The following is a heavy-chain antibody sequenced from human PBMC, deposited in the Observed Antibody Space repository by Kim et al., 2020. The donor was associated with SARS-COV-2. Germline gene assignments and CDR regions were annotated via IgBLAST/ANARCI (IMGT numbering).Heavy chain of an antibody. Sequence: SVKVSCKASGGTFSSYAISWVRQAPGQGLEWMGGIIPIFGTANYAQKFQGRVTITADESTSTAYMELSSLRSEDTAVYYCARSGYYDILTGYENPPFDYWGQGTLVTVSS. V-gene: IGHV1-69*13. CDR1: GGTFSSYA. D-gene: IGHD3-9*01. J-gene: IGHJ4*02. CDR3: ARSGYYDILTGYENPPFDY. CDR2: IIPIFGTA.